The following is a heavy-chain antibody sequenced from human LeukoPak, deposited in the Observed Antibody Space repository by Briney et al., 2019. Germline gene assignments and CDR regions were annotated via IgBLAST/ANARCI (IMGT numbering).Heavy chain of an antibody. Sequence: GGSLRLSCAASGLTFSNYAMTWVRQTPEKGLEWVSAISGDGAHAYYTDSVRGRFTSSRDNYKNTLFLQMNSLRAEDTAIYFCAKRGVVIRVILIGFHKEASYFDSWGQGALVTVSS. CDR2: ISGDGAHA. D-gene: IGHD3-9*01. CDR3: AKRGVVIRVILIGFHKEASYFDS. V-gene: IGHV3-23*01. CDR1: GLTFSNYA. J-gene: IGHJ4*02.